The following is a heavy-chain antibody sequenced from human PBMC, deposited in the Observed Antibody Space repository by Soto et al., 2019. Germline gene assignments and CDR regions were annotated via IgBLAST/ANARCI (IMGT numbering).Heavy chain of an antibody. D-gene: IGHD6-19*01. CDR3: ARAPRSSYSSGWSWFDP. Sequence: ASVKASGTASGYTFTGYYMHCVRQAPGQGLEWMGWINPNSGGTNYAQKFQGWVTMTRDTSISTAYMELSRLRSDDTAVYYCARAPRSSYSSGWSWFDPWGQGTLVTVSS. J-gene: IGHJ5*02. V-gene: IGHV1-2*04. CDR1: GYTFTGYY. CDR2: INPNSGGT.